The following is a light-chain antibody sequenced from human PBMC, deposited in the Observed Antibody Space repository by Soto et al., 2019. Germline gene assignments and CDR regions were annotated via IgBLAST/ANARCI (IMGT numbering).Light chain of an antibody. Sequence: LTQSPGTLSLSPGERATLSCRASESVSSSYLAWYQQKPGQAPRLLIYGASSRATGIPDRFSGSGSGTDFTLTISRLEPEDFAVYYCQQYGSSPLTFGQGTKVDI. CDR1: ESVSSSY. CDR2: GAS. V-gene: IGKV3-20*01. J-gene: IGKJ1*01. CDR3: QQYGSSPLT.